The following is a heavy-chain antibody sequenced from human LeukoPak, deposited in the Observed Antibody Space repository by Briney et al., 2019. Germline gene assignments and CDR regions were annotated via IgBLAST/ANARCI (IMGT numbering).Heavy chain of an antibody. CDR2: ISSSSYI. J-gene: IGHJ4*02. CDR1: GFTFSSYS. V-gene: IGHV3-21*01. CDR3: ARSDYDFWSGHIVGYFDY. D-gene: IGHD3-3*01. Sequence: GGSLRLSCAASGFTFSSYSMNWVRQAPGKGLEWVSSISSSSYIYYADSVKGRFTISRDNAKNSLYLQMNSLRAEDTAVYYCARSDYDFWSGHIVGYFDYWGQGTLVTVSS.